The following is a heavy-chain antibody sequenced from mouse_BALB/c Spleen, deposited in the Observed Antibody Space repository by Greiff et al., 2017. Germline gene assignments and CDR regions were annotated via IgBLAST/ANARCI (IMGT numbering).Heavy chain of an antibody. CDR3: ARYDDYTDGYAMDY. J-gene: IGHJ4*01. V-gene: IGHV3-8*02. D-gene: IGHD2-4*01. CDR2: ISYSGST. CDR1: GDSITSGY. Sequence: EVMLVESGPSLVKPSQTLSLTCSVTGDSITSGYWNWIRKFPGNKLEYMGYISYSGSTYYNPSLKSRISITRDTSKNQYYLQLNSVTTEDTATYYCARYDDYTDGYAMDYWGQGTSVTVSS.